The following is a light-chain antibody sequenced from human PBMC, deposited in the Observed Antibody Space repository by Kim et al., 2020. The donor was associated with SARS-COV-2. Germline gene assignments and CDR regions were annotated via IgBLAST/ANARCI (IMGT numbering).Light chain of an antibody. Sequence: EIVLTQSPATLSLSPGNRATLSCRASQNVNIYLACYQQKPGQAPRLLIYGASNRTTGIPARFSGSGSGTDFALTISSLEAEDSAVYYCQQHITGPWTFGQGTKVDIK. CDR3: QQHITGPWT. V-gene: IGKV3-11*01. CDR2: GAS. J-gene: IGKJ1*01. CDR1: QNVNIY.